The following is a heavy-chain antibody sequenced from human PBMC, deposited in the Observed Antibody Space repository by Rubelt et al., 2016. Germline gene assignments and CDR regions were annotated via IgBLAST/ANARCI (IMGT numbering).Heavy chain of an antibody. CDR3: ARSRGTGWRGVTHFDY. D-gene: IGHD3-10*01. CDR1: GGSISSSSYY. Sequence: QLQLQESGPGLVKPSETLSLTCTVSGGSISSSSYYWGWIRQPPGKGLEWIGSIYYSGSTYYNPVRKGGGPIVVEPAKNQFARKLSSGTAAETAVCYCARSRGTGWRGVTHFDYWGQGTLVTVSS. V-gene: IGHV4-39*01. CDR2: IYYSGST. J-gene: IGHJ4*02.